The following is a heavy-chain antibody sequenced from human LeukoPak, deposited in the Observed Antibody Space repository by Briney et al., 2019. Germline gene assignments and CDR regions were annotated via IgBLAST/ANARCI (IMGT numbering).Heavy chain of an antibody. CDR1: GFTFSSHW. CDR3: AKDLPTYSSGWYGIDY. V-gene: IGHV3-7*01. D-gene: IGHD6-19*01. J-gene: IGHJ4*02. CDR2: IKQDGSEK. Sequence: PGGSLRLSCVASGFTFSSHWMGWVRQAPGKGLEWVANIKQDGSEKKYVDSVKGRLTISRDNAKNTLYLQMNSLRAEDTAVYYCAKDLPTYSSGWYGIDYWGQGTLVTVSS.